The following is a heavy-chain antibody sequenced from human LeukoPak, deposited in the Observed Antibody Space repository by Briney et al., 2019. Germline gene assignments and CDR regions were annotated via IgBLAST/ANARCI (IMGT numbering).Heavy chain of an antibody. CDR1: GVSISSGSYY. CDR2: IYTSGST. V-gene: IGHV4-61*02. CDR3: ARSGYCSSTSCYTRGGFDP. J-gene: IGHJ5*02. D-gene: IGHD2-2*02. Sequence: SSETLSLTCTVSGVSISSGSYYWSWIRQPAGKGLEWIGRIYTSGSTNYNPSLKSRVTISVDTSKNQFSLKLSSVTAADTAVYYCARSGYCSSTSCYTRGGFDPWGQGTLVTVSS.